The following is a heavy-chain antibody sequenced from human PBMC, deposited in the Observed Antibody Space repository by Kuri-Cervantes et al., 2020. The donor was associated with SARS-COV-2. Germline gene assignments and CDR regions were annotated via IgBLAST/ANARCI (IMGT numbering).Heavy chain of an antibody. CDR3: ARVCTIFGVVIHNWFDP. V-gene: IGHV4-34*01. J-gene: IGHJ5*02. CDR1: GGSFSGYY. D-gene: IGHD3-3*01. CDR2: INHSGST. Sequence: GSLRLSCAVYGGSFSGYYWSWIRQPPGKGLEWIGEINHSGSTNYNPSLKSRVTISVDRSKNQFSLKLSSVTAADTAVYYCARVCTIFGVVIHNWFDPWGQGTLVTVSS.